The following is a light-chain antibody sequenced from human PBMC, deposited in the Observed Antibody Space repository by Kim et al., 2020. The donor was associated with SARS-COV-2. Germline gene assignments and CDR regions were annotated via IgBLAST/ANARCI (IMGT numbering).Light chain of an antibody. CDR2: YDS. Sequence: PGKTARITCGGTSIGSKSVNWYQQKPGQAPVLVISYDSVRPSGIPERFSGSNSGNTATVTISRVEAGDEADYYCQVWDSSDDHRVVFGGGTQLTVL. CDR3: QVWDSSDDHRVV. V-gene: IGLV3-21*04. J-gene: IGLJ2*01. CDR1: SIGSKS.